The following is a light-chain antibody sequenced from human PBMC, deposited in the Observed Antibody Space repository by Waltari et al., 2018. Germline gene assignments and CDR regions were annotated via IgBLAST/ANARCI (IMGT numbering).Light chain of an antibody. CDR3: QQYHNWPPWA. CDR2: ATS. J-gene: IGKJ1*01. Sequence: DIQMTQSPPSWSASVGDRGTITCRASQGIRSWLSWYQQKPGKAHKLLIYATSNLQSGFPSRFSGSGSGTEFTLTINSLQPEDFALYYCQQYHNWPPWAFGQGTKVEIK. CDR1: QGIRSW. V-gene: IGKV1-12*01.